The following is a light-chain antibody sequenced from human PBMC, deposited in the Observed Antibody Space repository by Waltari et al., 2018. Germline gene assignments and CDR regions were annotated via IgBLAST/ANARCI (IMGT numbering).Light chain of an antibody. J-gene: IGLJ2*01. CDR2: EVS. V-gene: IGLV2-8*01. CDR1: SSDVGIYNY. CDR3: SSYAGSNNYVV. Sequence: QSALTQPPSASGSPGQSVTISCTGTSSDVGIYNYVPWYQQHPGKAPKLMIYEVSKRPSGGPDRFSGSRSGNTAALTVSGLQAEDEADYYCSSYAGSNNYVVFGGGTKLTVL.